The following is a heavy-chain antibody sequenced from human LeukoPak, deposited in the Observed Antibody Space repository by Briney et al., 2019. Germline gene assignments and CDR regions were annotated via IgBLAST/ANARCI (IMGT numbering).Heavy chain of an antibody. J-gene: IGHJ4*02. D-gene: IGHD3-22*01. V-gene: IGHV1-2*02. CDR2: INPNSGGT. Sequence: ASVKVSCKPSEYIFTYDYMHWVRQTPGQGLEWMGWINPNSGGTRYPQKFQGRVTMTRDTAISTGYMELSGLRSDDTAVYYCARGRVYYDSSGLGFDYWGQGTLVTVSS. CDR3: ARGRVYYDSSGLGFDY. CDR1: EYIFTYDY.